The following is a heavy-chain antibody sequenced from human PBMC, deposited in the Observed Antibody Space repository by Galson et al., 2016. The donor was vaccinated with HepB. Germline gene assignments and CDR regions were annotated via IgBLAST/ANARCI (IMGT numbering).Heavy chain of an antibody. J-gene: IGHJ4*02. Sequence: SVKVSCKASGYTFSNYGITWVRQAPGQGLEWMGWISGYNGITKYAQKVQGRATMTTDTSTSTAYMELRSLRSDDTAVYYCARARFLEGYFDYWGQGTLVTVSS. V-gene: IGHV1-18*01. CDR2: ISGYNGIT. CDR3: ARARFLEGYFDY. D-gene: IGHD3-3*01. CDR1: GYTFSNYG.